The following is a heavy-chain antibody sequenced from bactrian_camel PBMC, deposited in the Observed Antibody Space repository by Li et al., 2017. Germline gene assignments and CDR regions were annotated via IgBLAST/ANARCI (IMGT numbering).Heavy chain of an antibody. CDR1: GYQPPLYC. V-gene: IGHV3S53*01. Sequence: HVQLVESGGGSVQPGGSLRLSCTASGYQPPLYCMAWFRQAPGQEREWVASSNTDGIRTYTDSVQGRFTISQDNGKNTVYLEMISLKPEDTAIYYCAADPLNMYGGRWYDPLEYYYWGQGTQVTVS. CDR2: SNTDGIR. J-gene: IGHJ4*01. D-gene: IGHD6*01. CDR3: AADPLNMYGGRWYDPLEYYY.